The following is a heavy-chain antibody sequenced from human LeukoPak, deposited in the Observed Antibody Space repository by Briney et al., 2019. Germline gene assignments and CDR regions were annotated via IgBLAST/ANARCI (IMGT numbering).Heavy chain of an antibody. V-gene: IGHV4-61*02. CDR2: RCTSGST. CDR3: TRSRERYCTSGSCYIDPQAR. Sequence: SQTLSLTCTVSGCSISSGYYYWSWIRPPAGKGLEWIGRRCTSGSTEYNPCLNGRVTISVDPSKNQFSLKLSSVTAADTAVYYCTRSRERYCTSGSCYIDPQARWGQGTLVSVSS. CDR1: GCSISSGYYY. D-gene: IGHD2-2*02. J-gene: IGHJ4*02.